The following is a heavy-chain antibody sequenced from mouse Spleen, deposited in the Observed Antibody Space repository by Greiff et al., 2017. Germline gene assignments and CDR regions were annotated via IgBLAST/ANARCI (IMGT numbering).Heavy chain of an antibody. CDR3: ARQLFAY. J-gene: IGHJ3*01. Sequence: EVKVVESGGGLVQPGGSLKLSCATSGFTFSDYYMYWVRQTPEKRLEWVAYISNGGGSTYYPDTVKGRFTISRDNAKNTLYLQMSRLKSEDTAMYYCARQLFAYWGQGTLVTVSA. V-gene: IGHV5-12*02. CDR1: GFTFSDYY. CDR2: ISNGGGST.